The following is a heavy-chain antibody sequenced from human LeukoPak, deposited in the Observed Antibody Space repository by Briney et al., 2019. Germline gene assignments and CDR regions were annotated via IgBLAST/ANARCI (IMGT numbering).Heavy chain of an antibody. V-gene: IGHV3-21*01. D-gene: IGHD2-15*01. J-gene: IGHJ5*02. CDR1: GFTFSSYS. CDR2: ISSSSGYI. Sequence: PGGSLRLSCAASGFTFSSYSMNWVRQAPGKGLEWVSSISSSSGYIYYADSVKGRFTISRDNSKNTLYLQMNSLRAEDTAVYYCAKDKDPAWSNWFDPWGQGTLVTVSS. CDR3: AKDKDPAWSNWFDP.